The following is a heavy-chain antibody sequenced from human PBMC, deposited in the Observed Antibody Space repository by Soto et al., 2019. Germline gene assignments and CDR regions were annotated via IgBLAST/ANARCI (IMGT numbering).Heavy chain of an antibody. Sequence: PSETLSLTCTVSGGSIGSGAYWWSWIRQHPGKGLEWIGYIYYSGSTYYNPSLKSRVTISVDTSKNQFSLKLSSVTAADTAVYYCARAAGKPAKCDYWGQGTLVTVSS. J-gene: IGHJ4*02. D-gene: IGHD6-13*01. CDR2: IYYSGST. CDR1: GGSIGSGAYW. V-gene: IGHV4-31*03. CDR3: ARAAGKPAKCDY.